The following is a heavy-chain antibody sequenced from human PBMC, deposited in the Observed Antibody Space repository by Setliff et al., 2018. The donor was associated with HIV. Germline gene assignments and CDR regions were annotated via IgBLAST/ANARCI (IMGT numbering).Heavy chain of an antibody. D-gene: IGHD6-6*01. V-gene: IGHV4-34*01. CDR2: INHSGST. J-gene: IGHJ3*02. CDR1: GGSFSGYY. Sequence: PSETLSLTCAVYGGSFSGYYWSWIRQPPGKGLEWIGEINHSGSTNYNPSLKSRVTISVDTSKNQFSLKLSSVTVADTAVYYCARVSSDAFDIWGQGTVVTVSS. CDR3: ARVSSDAFDI.